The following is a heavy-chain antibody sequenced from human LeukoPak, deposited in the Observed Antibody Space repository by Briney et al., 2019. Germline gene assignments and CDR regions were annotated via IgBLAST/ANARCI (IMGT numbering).Heavy chain of an antibody. CDR3: VKDGGYSSSCYYFDY. CDR2: ISASGGST. D-gene: IGHD6-13*01. V-gene: IGHV3-23*01. J-gene: IGHJ4*02. CDR1: GFTFSSYA. Sequence: GGSLRLSCAASGFTFSSYAMSWVRQAPGRGLEWVSGISASGGSTYYADSVKGRFIISRENSKNTLYLQMSSLRAEDTAICYCVKDGGYSSSCYYFDYWGQGTLVTVSS.